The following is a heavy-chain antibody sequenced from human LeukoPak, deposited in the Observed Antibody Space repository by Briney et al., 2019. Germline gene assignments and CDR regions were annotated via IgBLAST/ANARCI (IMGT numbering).Heavy chain of an antibody. CDR3: TGLLEWLYDYMDV. Sequence: GGSLRLSCAASGFTFSNAWMSWVRQAPGKGLEWVGRIKSKTDGGTTDYAAPVKGRFTISRDDSKNTLYLQMNSLKTEDTAVYYCTGLLEWLYDYMDVWGKGTTVTVSS. J-gene: IGHJ6*03. V-gene: IGHV3-15*01. D-gene: IGHD3-3*01. CDR2: IKSKTDGGTT. CDR1: GFTFSNAW.